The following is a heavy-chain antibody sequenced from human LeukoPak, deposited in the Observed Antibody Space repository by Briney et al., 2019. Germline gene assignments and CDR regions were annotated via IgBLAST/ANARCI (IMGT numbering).Heavy chain of an antibody. Sequence: PGGSLRLSCAASGFTFSSHWMSWVRQAPGKGLEWVANIKQDGSEKYYVDSVKGRFTISRDNAKNSLYLQMNSLTAEDTAAYYCARGGGSGYDWGTVYWGQGTLVTVSS. V-gene: IGHV3-7*04. CDR1: GFTFSSHW. D-gene: IGHD5-12*01. CDR3: ARGGGSGYDWGTVY. CDR2: IKQDGSEK. J-gene: IGHJ4*02.